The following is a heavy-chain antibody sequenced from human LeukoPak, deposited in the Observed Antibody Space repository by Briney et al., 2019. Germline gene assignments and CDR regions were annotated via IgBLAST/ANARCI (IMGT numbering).Heavy chain of an antibody. CDR1: GFTFSNYA. CDR3: ANDLRWGSFDI. J-gene: IGHJ3*02. Sequence: GGSLRLSCAASGFTFSNYAMSWVRQAPGKGLEWVSGVIPSGASTYYADSVKGRFTISRDNSKNTLYLLMNSLRAEDTAVYYCANDLRWGSFDIRGQGTLVTVSS. D-gene: IGHD1-26*01. CDR2: VIPSGAST. V-gene: IGHV3-23*01.